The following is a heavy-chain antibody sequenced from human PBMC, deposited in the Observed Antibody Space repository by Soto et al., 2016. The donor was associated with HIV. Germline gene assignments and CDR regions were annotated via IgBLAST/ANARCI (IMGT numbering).Heavy chain of an antibody. CDR3: ARGTYDTSIGYYGLQFFDY. Sequence: QVQLDQWGAGLLKPSETLSLTCAASRGAFTNHYWNWIRQSPGKGLEWIGEVNHSGKTTLNPSLESRVVLSADRSKKQFSLNLTSVTAADTAMYFCARGTYDTSIGYYGLQFFDYLGPGELRSSSLQ. CDR2: VNHSGKT. V-gene: IGHV4-34*01. D-gene: IGHD2-2*03. J-gene: IGHJ4*02. CDR1: RGAFTNHY.